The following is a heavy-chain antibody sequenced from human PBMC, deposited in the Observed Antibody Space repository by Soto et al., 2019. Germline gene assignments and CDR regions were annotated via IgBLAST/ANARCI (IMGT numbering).Heavy chain of an antibody. Sequence: PSETLSLTCTVSGGSISSGDYYWSWIRQPPGKGLEWIAYIHNTGSPYYNLSLKSRLTISIDTSKNQFSLRLSSVTAADTAVYYCARSRHSGSYFFDYWGQGILVTVSS. CDR1: GGSISSGDYY. J-gene: IGHJ4*02. D-gene: IGHD1-26*01. CDR2: IHNTGSP. V-gene: IGHV4-30-4*01. CDR3: ARSRHSGSYFFDY.